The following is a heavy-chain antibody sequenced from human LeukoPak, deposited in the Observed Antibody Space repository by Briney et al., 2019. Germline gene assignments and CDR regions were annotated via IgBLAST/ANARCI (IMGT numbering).Heavy chain of an antibody. CDR2: ISSSGSTI. D-gene: IGHD2-15*01. CDR3: ARESYCSGGSCYSEGWFDP. Sequence: GGSLRLSCAASGFTFSSYEMNWVRQAPGRGLEWVSYISSSGSTIYYADSVKGRFTISRDNAKNSLYLQMNSLRADDTAVYYCARESYCSGGSCYSEGWFDPWGQGTLVTVSS. J-gene: IGHJ5*02. CDR1: GFTFSSYE. V-gene: IGHV3-48*03.